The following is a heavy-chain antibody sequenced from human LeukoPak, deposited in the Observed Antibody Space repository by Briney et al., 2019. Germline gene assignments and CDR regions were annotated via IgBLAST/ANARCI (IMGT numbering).Heavy chain of an antibody. Sequence: GGSLRLSCVASEFTFSTYEMNWVRQAPGKGLEWVSYISSSGSTIYYADSVKGRFTISRDNAKNSLYLQMNSLRAEDTAVYYCARAYGDPFDYWGQGTLVTVSS. V-gene: IGHV3-48*03. CDR3: ARAYGDPFDY. J-gene: IGHJ4*02. CDR1: EFTFSTYE. D-gene: IGHD4-17*01. CDR2: ISSSGSTI.